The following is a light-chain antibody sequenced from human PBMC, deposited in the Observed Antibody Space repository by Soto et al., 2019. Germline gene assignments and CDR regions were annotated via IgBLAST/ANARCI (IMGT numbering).Light chain of an antibody. J-gene: IGKJ1*01. Sequence: EVVMTQSPATLSVSPGERATLSCKASQSVRNNLVWYLQKPGQAPRPIIYDATTRATGIPVRFSGSGSGTDFTLTINRLEPEDFAVYYCQQFGSSPRTFGQGTKVDI. CDR3: QQFGSSPRT. CDR2: DAT. V-gene: IGKV3-20*01. CDR1: QSVRNN.